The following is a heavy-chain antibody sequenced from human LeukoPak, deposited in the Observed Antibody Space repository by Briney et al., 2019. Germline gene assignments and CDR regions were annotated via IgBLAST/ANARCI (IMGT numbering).Heavy chain of an antibody. CDR3: ASYASGYNWLKA. CDR1: GHTFTVYY. CDR2: IHPRTGDT. V-gene: IGHV1-2*02. J-gene: IGHJ5*02. D-gene: IGHD3-10*01. Sequence: GASVTVSFTSSGHTFTVYYIHWVRQAPGQGLEWMGWIHPRTGDTNYAQRFQGRVTVTRDTSITTAYMELSSLKSDDTAVYYCASYASGYNWLKAWGQGTLVTVSS.